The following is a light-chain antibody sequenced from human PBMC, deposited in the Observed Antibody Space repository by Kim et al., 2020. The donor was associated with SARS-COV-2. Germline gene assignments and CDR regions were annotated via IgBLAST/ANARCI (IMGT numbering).Light chain of an antibody. CDR1: ASIRNNY. Sequence: GEQATFSRRARASIRNNYMAWYQHRRGQAPRVLMYGASTRATRLPDIFSGSGSGTDFALTVSRLEPEDSAVYYCHQYVYSPWTFGQGTKVDIK. CDR3: HQYVYSPWT. J-gene: IGKJ1*01. CDR2: GAS. V-gene: IGKV3-20*01.